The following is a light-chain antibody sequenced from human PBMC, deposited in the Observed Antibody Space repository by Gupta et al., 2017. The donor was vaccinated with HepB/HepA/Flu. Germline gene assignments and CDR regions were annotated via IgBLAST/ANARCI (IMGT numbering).Light chain of an antibody. J-gene: IGKJ2*01. Sequence: AIRMTQSPPSFSASTGDRVTITCRASQGISSYLAWYQQKPGKAPKLLIYAASTLQSGFPSRFSGSGSGTDFTLTISCLQSEDFATYYCQQYYSYPYTFGQGTKLESK. CDR1: QGISSY. V-gene: IGKV1-8*01. CDR3: QQYYSYPYT. CDR2: AAS.